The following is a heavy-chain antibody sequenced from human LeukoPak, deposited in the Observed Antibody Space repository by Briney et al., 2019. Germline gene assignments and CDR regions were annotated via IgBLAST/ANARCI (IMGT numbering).Heavy chain of an antibody. CDR2: ISGSGGST. CDR1: GFTFSNYA. Sequence: GGSLRLSCAASGFTFSNYAMSWVRQAPGKGLEWVSAISGSGGSTYYADSVKGRFTISRDNSKNTLYLQMNSLRAEDTAIYYCASHHYYDSSGLDDYFDSWGQGTLVTVSS. CDR3: ASHHYYDSSGLDDYFDS. V-gene: IGHV3-23*01. J-gene: IGHJ4*02. D-gene: IGHD3-22*01.